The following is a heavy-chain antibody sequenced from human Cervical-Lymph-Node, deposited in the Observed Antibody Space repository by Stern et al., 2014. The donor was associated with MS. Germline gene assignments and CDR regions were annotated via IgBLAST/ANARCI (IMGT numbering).Heavy chain of an antibody. CDR3: ARRGSSGWYYFDY. CDR1: GYSFTTYW. Sequence: VQLVQSGAEVKKPGETLKISCKGSGYSFTTYWIGWVRQMPGKGLEWMGYIYPGDADTRYSPSFQGQVTISADKSISTAYLQWSSLKASDTAMYYCARRGSSGWYYFDYWGQGTLVTVSS. V-gene: IGHV5-51*01. CDR2: IYPGDADT. D-gene: IGHD6-19*01. J-gene: IGHJ4*02.